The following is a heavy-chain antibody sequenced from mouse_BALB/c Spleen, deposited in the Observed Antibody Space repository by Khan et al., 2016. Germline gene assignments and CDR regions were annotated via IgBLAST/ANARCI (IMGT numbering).Heavy chain of an antibody. Sequence: EVQRQGSGPSLVKPSQTLSLTCSVTGDSITSGYWNWIRKFPGNKLEYMGYISYSGGTYNNPSLKSRISITRDTSKSQYYLPLKSMTAEEPGTYYCARYGGSSYVRGMDYWGQGLSVTVSS. CDR2: ISYSGGT. D-gene: IGHD1-1*01. CDR1: GDSITSGY. V-gene: IGHV3-8*02. J-gene: IGHJ4*01. CDR3: ARYGGSSYVRGMDY.